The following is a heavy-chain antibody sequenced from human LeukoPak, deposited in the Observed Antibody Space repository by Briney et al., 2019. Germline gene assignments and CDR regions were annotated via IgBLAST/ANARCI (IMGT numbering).Heavy chain of an antibody. CDR1: GFTFSSYA. CDR2: ISGSGGST. J-gene: IGHJ4*02. CDR3: ANRPVRGEDY. D-gene: IGHD3-10*01. Sequence: PGGSLRLSCAASGFTFSSYAMSWVRQAPGKGLEWVSAISGSGGSTYYADSVKGRFTISRDNSKNTLYLQMNSLRAEDTAVYCCANRPVRGEDYWGQGTLVTVSS. V-gene: IGHV3-23*01.